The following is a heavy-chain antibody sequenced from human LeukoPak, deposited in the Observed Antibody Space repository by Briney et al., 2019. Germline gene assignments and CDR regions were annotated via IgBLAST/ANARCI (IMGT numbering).Heavy chain of an antibody. D-gene: IGHD1-26*01. J-gene: IGHJ4*02. CDR1: GGSIGSADYY. V-gene: IGHV4-30-4*01. Sequence: SETLSLTCTVSGGSIGSADYYWSWIRQPPGKGLEWIGHIYYSGTTFYNPSLKGRVTISVDTSKNQFSLKLSSVTAADTAVYYCARDINGGSFEVDYWGQGTLFTVSS. CDR3: ARDINGGSFEVDY. CDR2: IYYSGTT.